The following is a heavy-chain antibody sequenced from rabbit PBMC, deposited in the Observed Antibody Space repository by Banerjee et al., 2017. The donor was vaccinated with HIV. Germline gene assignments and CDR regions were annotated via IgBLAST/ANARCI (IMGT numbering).Heavy chain of an antibody. J-gene: IGHJ4*01. CDR3: ARDLAGVIGWNFGL. Sequence: QEQLVESGGGLVQPEGSLTLTCTASGFDFSGCWMCWVRQAPGKGPEWIACIANGDGSTYYASWAKGRFTISKNSSTTVTLQMTSLTAADTATYFCARDLAGVIGWNFGLWGPGTLVTVS. CDR1: GFDFSGCW. CDR2: IANGDGST. D-gene: IGHD4-1*01. V-gene: IGHV1S45*01.